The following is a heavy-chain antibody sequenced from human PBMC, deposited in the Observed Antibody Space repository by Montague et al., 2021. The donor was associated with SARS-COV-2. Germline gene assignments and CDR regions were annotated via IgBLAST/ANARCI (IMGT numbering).Heavy chain of an antibody. CDR3: ARETYTSGWFQQFDY. CDR1: GGSISSSNYD. J-gene: IGHJ4*02. D-gene: IGHD6-19*01. Sequence: SDTLSLTCTVSGGSISSSNYDWGWIREPPGKGLEWIGSIYYSGTTYYNPSLQSRVAISVDTSKKQFSLKLSSVTAADTAVYYCARETYTSGWFQQFDYWGQGTLVTVSS. CDR2: IYYSGTT. V-gene: IGHV4-39*01.